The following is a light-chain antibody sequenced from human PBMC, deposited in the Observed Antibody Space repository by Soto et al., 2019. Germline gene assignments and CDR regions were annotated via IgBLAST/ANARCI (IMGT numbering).Light chain of an antibody. CDR2: GAS. CDR3: QQYGSSPLT. V-gene: IGKV3-20*01. J-gene: IGKJ4*01. CDR1: QIVTSSY. Sequence: EIVLTQSPVTLSLSPGERATLSCRASQIVTSSYLAWYQQKPGQAPKLLIYGASSRATGIPYRFSGSGSGTDFTLTISRLEPEDFAVYYCQQYGSSPLTFGGGTKVEIK.